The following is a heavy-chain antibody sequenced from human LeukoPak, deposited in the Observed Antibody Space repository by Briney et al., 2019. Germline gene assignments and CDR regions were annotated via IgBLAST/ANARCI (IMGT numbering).Heavy chain of an antibody. CDR3: ARSVVPAANNWFDP. J-gene: IGHJ5*02. CDR2: INHSGST. Sequence: PSETLSLTCAVYGGSFSGYYWSWIRQPPGKGLELIGEINHSGSTNYNPSLKSRVTISVDTSKNQFSLKLSSVTAADTAVYYCARSVVPAANNWFDPWGQGTLVTVSS. V-gene: IGHV4-34*01. CDR1: GGSFSGYY. D-gene: IGHD2-2*01.